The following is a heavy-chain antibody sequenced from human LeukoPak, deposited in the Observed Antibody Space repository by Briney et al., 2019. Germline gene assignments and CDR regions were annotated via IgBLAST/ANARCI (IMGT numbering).Heavy chain of an antibody. CDR1: GGSISSSIYY. J-gene: IGHJ3*02. Sequence: SSETLSLTCTVYGGSISSSIYYWGWLRQPPGKGLEWIGTIYYSGSTYYNPSLKSRVTISVDTSKKQFSLKLSSVTDADTAVYYCARTERYYDILTGYRTIDAFDIWGQGTMVTVSS. D-gene: IGHD3-9*01. CDR3: ARTERYYDILTGYRTIDAFDI. CDR2: IYYSGST. V-gene: IGHV4-39*01.